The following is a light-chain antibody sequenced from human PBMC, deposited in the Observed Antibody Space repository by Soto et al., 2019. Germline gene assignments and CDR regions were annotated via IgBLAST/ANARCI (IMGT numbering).Light chain of an antibody. CDR3: QHAYVAPYS. V-gene: IGKV1-39*01. CDR1: QDINVY. CDR2: SAS. Sequence: DIQMTQSPSSVSASIGDTVTITCRASQDINVYLNWYQQKPGEVPKLLIYSASSLHSGVPSWFTGSGSETDFTLTIGSLQPKDFATYYCQHAYVAPYSFGQGTKV. J-gene: IGKJ2*03.